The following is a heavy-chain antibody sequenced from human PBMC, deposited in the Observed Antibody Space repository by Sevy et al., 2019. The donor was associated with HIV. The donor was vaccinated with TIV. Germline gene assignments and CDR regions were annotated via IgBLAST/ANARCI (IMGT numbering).Heavy chain of an antibody. CDR3: AKGFCSGATCRRDYYYYGMDV. CDR1: EFTFSSYA. CDR2: ISGSGRFT. D-gene: IGHD2-15*01. Sequence: GGCLRLSCSASEFTFSSYAMSWVRQAPGKGLEWVSSISGSGRFTYYADFVEGRFIISRDNSKNTLSVQMNSLRAGDTAVYYCAKGFCSGATCRRDYYYYGMDVWGQGTTVTVSS. V-gene: IGHV3-23*01. J-gene: IGHJ6*02.